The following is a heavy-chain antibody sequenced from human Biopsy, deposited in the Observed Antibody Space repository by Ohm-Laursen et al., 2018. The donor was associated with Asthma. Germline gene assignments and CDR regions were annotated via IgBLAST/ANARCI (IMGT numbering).Heavy chain of an antibody. D-gene: IGHD2-21*02. J-gene: IGHJ6*02. CDR3: ASYEVVTAILPMDV. CDR2: ISGSGGST. V-gene: IGHV3-23*01. Sequence: SLRLSCAASGFTFSSYAMSWVRQAPGKGLEWVSAISGSGGSTYYADSVKGRFTISRDNSKNTVYLQMNSLRAEDTAVYYCASYEVVTAILPMDVWGQGTTVTISS. CDR1: GFTFSSYA.